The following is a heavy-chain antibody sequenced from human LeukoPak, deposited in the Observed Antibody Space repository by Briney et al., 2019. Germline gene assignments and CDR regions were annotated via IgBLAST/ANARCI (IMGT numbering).Heavy chain of an antibody. D-gene: IGHD3-10*01. CDR3: AKDFSGVVSDWFDP. J-gene: IGHJ5*02. CDR2: INWNGGST. Sequence: PGGSLRLSCAASGFTFDDYGMSWVRQAPGKGLEWVSGINWNGGSTGYADSVKGRFTISRDNAKNSLYLQMNSLRAEDTAVYYCAKDFSGVVSDWFDPWGQGTLVTVSS. V-gene: IGHV3-20*04. CDR1: GFTFDDYG.